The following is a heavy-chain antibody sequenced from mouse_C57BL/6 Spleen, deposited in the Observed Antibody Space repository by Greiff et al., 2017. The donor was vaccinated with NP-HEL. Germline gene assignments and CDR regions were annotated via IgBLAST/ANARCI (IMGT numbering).Heavy chain of an antibody. D-gene: IGHD3-3*01. CDR3: ARRPQLGAMDY. J-gene: IGHJ4*01. Sequence: VQLQQSGAELAKPGASVKLSCTASGYTFTSYWMHWVKQRPGQGLEWIGYINPSSGYTKYNQKFKDKATLTADKSSSTASMPLSSLTYEDSAVYYCARRPQLGAMDYWGQGTSVTVSS. V-gene: IGHV1-7*01. CDR2: INPSSGYT. CDR1: GYTFTSYW.